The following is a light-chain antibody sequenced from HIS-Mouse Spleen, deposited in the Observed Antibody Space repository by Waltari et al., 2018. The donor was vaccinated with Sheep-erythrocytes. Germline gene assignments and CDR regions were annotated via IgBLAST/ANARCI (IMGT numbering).Light chain of an antibody. CDR3: CSYAGSYNHV. J-gene: IGLJ1*01. V-gene: IGLV2-11*02. Sequence: QSALTQPRSVSGSPGPSVTIPCTGTSRDGGGYNYVSWYQQHPGKAPKLMIYDLSNRPSGVPDRFSGSKSGNTASLTISGLQAEDEADYYCCSYAGSYNHVFATGTKVTVL. CDR2: DLS. CDR1: SRDGGGYNY.